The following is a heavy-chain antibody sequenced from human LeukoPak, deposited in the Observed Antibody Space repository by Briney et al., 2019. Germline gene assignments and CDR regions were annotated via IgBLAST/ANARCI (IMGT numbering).Heavy chain of an antibody. D-gene: IGHD6-13*01. Sequence: GGSLRLSCAASGFTFSSYAMSWVRQAPGKGLEWVSAISGSGGSTYYADSVKGRFTISRDNSKNTLYLQINSLRAEDTAVYYCAKTGQQLVSYYYYGMDVWGQGTTVTVSS. CDR2: ISGSGGST. V-gene: IGHV3-23*01. CDR3: AKTGQQLVSYYYYGMDV. CDR1: GFTFSSYA. J-gene: IGHJ6*02.